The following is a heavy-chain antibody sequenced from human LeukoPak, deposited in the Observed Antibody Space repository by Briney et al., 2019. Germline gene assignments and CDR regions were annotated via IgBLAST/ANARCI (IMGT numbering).Heavy chain of an antibody. CDR1: GFTFSSYA. CDR2: ISGSGTNT. J-gene: IGHJ4*02. CDR3: AKGAWVGSGLQNFDY. V-gene: IGHV3-23*01. D-gene: IGHD3-10*01. Sequence: GGSLRLSCAASGFTFSSYAMTWVRQAPGKGLEWVSVISGSGTNTDYADSVKGRFTISRDNSKNTLYLQMNSLRAEDTAVYYCAKGAWVGSGLQNFDYWGQGTLATVSS.